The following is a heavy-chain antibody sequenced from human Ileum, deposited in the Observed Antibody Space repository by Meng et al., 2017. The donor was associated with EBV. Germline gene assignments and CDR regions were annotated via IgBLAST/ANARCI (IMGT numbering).Heavy chain of an antibody. Sequence: QLQLQGSRPGLVKPSATRSLTCTVAGGSVSSSSYYWGWIRLPPGKGLEWIGSVYYTGSTYYSSSLKSRVTISVDMSKNQFSLKLTSVTAADTAVYYCARGFVLASTSHNYDYWGQGTLVTVSS. D-gene: IGHD2-8*02. CDR2: VYYTGST. CDR1: GGSVSSSSYY. V-gene: IGHV4-39*01. CDR3: ARGFVLASTSHNYDY. J-gene: IGHJ4*02.